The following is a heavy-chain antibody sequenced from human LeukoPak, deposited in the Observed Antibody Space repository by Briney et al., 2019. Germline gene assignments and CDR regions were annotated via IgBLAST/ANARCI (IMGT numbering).Heavy chain of an antibody. CDR1: GFTFSSYV. J-gene: IGHJ4*02. CDR3: ARDPEGVAAAGLDY. CDR2: IWWDGSNK. D-gene: IGHD6-13*01. V-gene: IGHV3-33*08. Sequence: GGSLRLSCAASGFTFSSYVMQWVRQAPGKVLEWVAAIWWDGSNKYYAESVKGRFTISRDNSKNTLYLQMNSLRAEDTAVYYCARDPEGVAAAGLDYWGQGTLVTVSS.